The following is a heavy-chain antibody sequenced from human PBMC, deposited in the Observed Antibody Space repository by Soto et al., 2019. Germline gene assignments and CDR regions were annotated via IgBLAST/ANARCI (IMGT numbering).Heavy chain of an antibody. Sequence: SETLSLTCVSYGGSFGGYYRSWIRQPPGKGLEWIGEINHSGSTSYNPSLKSRVTISIDTSKNQFSLKLYSVTAADTADYYCARGSRFYFGSGSYSNWFDFWGQGTLVTVSS. CDR1: GGSFGGYY. CDR2: INHSGST. D-gene: IGHD3-10*01. CDR3: ARGSRFYFGSGSYSNWFDF. J-gene: IGHJ5*01. V-gene: IGHV4-34*01.